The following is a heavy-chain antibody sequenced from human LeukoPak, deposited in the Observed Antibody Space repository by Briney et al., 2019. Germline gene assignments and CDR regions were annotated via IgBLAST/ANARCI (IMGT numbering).Heavy chain of an antibody. CDR2: INHSGST. J-gene: IGHJ6*02. CDR3: ARERHCSSTSCYRHYYYGMDV. CDR1: GGSFSGYY. V-gene: IGHV4-34*01. Sequence: SETLSLTCAVYGGSFSGYYWSWIRQPPGKGLEWIGEINHSGSTNYNPSLKSRVTISVDTSKNQFSLKLSSVTAADTAVYYCARERHCSSTSCYRHYYYGMDVWGQGTTVTVSS. D-gene: IGHD2-2*01.